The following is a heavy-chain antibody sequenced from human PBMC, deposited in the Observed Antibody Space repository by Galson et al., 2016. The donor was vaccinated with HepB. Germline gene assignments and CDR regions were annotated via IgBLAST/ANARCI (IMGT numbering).Heavy chain of an antibody. D-gene: IGHD2-2*01. V-gene: IGHV3-64D*06. CDR1: GFTFSNYA. CDR2: ISNNGEST. Sequence: SLRLSCAASGFTFSNYAVHWVRQAPGKGLEYVSAISNNGESTYYAESVKGRFTTSRDSSKNTLYLQMSSLRAEDTAVYFCVKGYCSTTSCPFASGMDVWGQGTTVTVSS. CDR3: VKGYCSTTSCPFASGMDV. J-gene: IGHJ6*02.